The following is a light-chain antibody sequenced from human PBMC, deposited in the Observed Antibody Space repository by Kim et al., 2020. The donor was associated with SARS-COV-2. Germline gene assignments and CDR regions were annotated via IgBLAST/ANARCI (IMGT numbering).Light chain of an antibody. CDR3: ATWDDSLRGVL. CDR1: GSIIGSHT. CDR2: STN. J-gene: IGLJ3*02. V-gene: IGLV1-44*01. Sequence: GQRFTMPCSGSGSIIGSHTFDGYQQFPGTVAKLLIYSTNQGPSGVPDRVSGSKSGTSASLAISRRHSEDEAEYYCATWDDSLRGVLFGGGTQLTVL.